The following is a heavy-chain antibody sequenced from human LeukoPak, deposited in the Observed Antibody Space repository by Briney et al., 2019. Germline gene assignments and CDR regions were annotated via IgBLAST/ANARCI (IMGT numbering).Heavy chain of an antibody. V-gene: IGHV3-21*01. CDR3: ARDRLVQRYEITNFDY. D-gene: IGHD3-9*01. CDR1: GFTFSSYS. J-gene: IGHJ4*02. Sequence: PGGSLRLSCAASGFTFSSYSMNWVRQAPGKGLEWVSSISSSSSYIYYADSVKGRFTISRDNAKNSLYLQMNSLRAEDTAVYYCARDRLVQRYEITNFDYWGQGTLVTVSS. CDR2: ISSSSSYI.